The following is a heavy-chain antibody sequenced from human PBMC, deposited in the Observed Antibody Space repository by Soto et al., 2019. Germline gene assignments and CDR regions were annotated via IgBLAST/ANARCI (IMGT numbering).Heavy chain of an antibody. V-gene: IGHV4-4*07. CDR2: IYTSGST. CDR3: ARSINADDYVWGSYRYSFDY. J-gene: IGHJ4*02. D-gene: IGHD3-16*02. CDR1: GGSISSCY. Sequence: PSETLSLTCTVSGGSISSCYWSWIRQPAGKGLDWIGRIYTSGSTNYNPSLKSRVTMSVDTSKNQFSPKLSSVTAADTAVYYCARSINADDYVWGSYRYSFDYWGQGTLVTVSS.